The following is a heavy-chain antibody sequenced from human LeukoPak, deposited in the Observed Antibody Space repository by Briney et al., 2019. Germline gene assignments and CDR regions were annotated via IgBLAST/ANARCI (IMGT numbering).Heavy chain of an antibody. CDR2: IYYSGST. D-gene: IGHD6-19*01. CDR3: ARGGWYYDW. J-gene: IGHJ4*02. V-gene: IGHV4-59*01. Sequence: SETLSLTCTVSGXSISSYYWSWIRQPPGKGPEWIGYIYYSGSTKFNPSLKSRVTISVDTSKNQFSLKLSSVTAADTAVYSCARGGWYYDWWGQGTLVTVSS. CDR1: GXSISSYY.